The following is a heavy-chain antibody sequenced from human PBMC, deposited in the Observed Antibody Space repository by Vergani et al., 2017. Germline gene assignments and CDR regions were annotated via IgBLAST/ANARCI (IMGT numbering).Heavy chain of an antibody. J-gene: IGHJ2*01. CDR2: IYPGDSDT. D-gene: IGHD6-13*01. CDR1: GYSFTSYW. Sequence: EVQLVQSGAEVKKPGESLKISCKGSGYSFTSYWIGWVRQMPGKGLEWMGIIYPGDSDTRYSPSFQGKVTISADKSISTAYLQWSSLKASDTAMYYCARHGSSWSPYWYFDLWGRGTLVTVSS. CDR3: ARHGSSWSPYWYFDL. V-gene: IGHV5-51*01.